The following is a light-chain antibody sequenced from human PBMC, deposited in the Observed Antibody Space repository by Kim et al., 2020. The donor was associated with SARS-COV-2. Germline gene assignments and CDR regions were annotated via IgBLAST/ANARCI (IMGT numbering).Light chain of an antibody. CDR1: QSVADNP. V-gene: IGKV3-20*01. J-gene: IGKJ2*01. CDR2: GTS. CDR3: QQYDRPPYT. Sequence: WSPGERVILSCRASQSVADNPLAWFQQEPGQAPRLLIYGTSSRATGIPDRFSGSGSGTDFTLTISRLEPEDSAVYYCQQYDRPPYTFGQGTKLEI.